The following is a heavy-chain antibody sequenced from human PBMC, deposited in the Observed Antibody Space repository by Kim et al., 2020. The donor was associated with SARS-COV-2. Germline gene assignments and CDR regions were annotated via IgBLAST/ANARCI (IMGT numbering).Heavy chain of an antibody. CDR2: ISSSSSTI. CDR1: GFTFSTYS. CDR3: ARDRGDYGDYDALYYHGMDV. J-gene: IGHJ6*02. V-gene: IGHV3-48*04. D-gene: IGHD4-17*01. Sequence: GGSLRLSCAASGFTFSTYSMNWVRQAPGKGLDWFSYISSSSSTISYADSVKGRFTISRDNAKNSLYLQMNSLRAEDTAVYYCARDRGDYGDYDALYYHGMDVWGQGTTVTVSS.